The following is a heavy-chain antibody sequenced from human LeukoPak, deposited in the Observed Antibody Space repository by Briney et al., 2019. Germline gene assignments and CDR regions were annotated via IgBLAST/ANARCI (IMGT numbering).Heavy chain of an antibody. Sequence: GRSLRLSCAASGFTFDDYAMHWVRQAPGKGLEWVSGISWNSGSIGYADSVKGRFTISRVNAKNSLYLQMNSLRAEDTALYYCAKFEPYYYGSGAFDIWGQGTMVTVSS. D-gene: IGHD3-10*01. CDR1: GFTFDDYA. CDR2: ISWNSGSI. J-gene: IGHJ3*02. V-gene: IGHV3-9*01. CDR3: AKFEPYYYGSGAFDI.